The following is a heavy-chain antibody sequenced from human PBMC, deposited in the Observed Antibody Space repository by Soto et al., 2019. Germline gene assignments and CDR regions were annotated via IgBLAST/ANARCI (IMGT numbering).Heavy chain of an antibody. CDR2: IYYSGST. D-gene: IGHD3-22*01. CDR1: GGSISSYY. Sequence: SETLSLTCTVSGGSISSYYWSWIRQPPGKGLEWIGYIYYSGSTNYNPSLKSRVTISVDTSKNQFSLRLTSVTAADTAVYYCARGYLSRNYYDIRGYKTDYFDYWGQGALVTVSS. V-gene: IGHV4-59*12. CDR3: ARGYLSRNYYDIRGYKTDYFDY. J-gene: IGHJ4*02.